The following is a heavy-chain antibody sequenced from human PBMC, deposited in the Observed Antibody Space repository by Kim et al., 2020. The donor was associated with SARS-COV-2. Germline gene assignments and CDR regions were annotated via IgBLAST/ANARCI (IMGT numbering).Heavy chain of an antibody. CDR3: ARRESYGHNEH. V-gene: IGHV4-59*08. CDR1: GGSISSYY. CDR2: IYYTGST. D-gene: IGHD3-10*01. J-gene: IGHJ4*02. Sequence: SETLFLTCSVSGGSISSYYWSWIRQPPGKGLEWIGYIYYTGSTNYNHSLKSRVTISVDTSKNQFSLKLRSVTAADTAVYYCARRESYGHNEHWGQGTLVTVSS.